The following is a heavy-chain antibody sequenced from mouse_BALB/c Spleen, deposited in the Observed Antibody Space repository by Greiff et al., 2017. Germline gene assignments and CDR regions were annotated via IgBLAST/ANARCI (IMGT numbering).Heavy chain of an antibody. CDR2: ISNGGGST. Sequence: EVHLVESGGGLVQPGGSLKLSCAASGFTFSSYTMSWVRQTPEKRLEWVAYISNGGGSTYYPDTVKGRFTISRDNAKNTLYLQMSSLKSEDTAMYYCARADYNGSSRYWYFDVWGAGTTVTVSS. J-gene: IGHJ1*01. CDR1: GFTFSSYT. V-gene: IGHV5-12-2*01. CDR3: ARADYNGSSRYWYFDV. D-gene: IGHD1-1*01.